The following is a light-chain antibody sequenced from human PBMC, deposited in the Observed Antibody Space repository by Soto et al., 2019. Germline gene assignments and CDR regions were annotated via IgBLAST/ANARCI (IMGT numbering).Light chain of an antibody. CDR2: DVS. CDR3: SSFTRIVGL. CDR1: VSEVAGYTY. J-gene: IGLJ2*01. V-gene: IGLV2-14*03. Sequence: QSALTQPASVSGSPGQTITISCTGAVSEVAGYTYVSWYQQHPGKGPKVIIYDVSNRPLGVSNRFSGSKSGTTASLTISGLQAEDEADYYCSSFTRIVGLFGGRTKLTVL.